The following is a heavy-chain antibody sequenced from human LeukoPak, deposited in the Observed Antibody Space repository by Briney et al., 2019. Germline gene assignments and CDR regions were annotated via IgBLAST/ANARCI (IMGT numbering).Heavy chain of an antibody. CDR2: IYTSGST. CDR3: ARARTTVVTPRDYFDY. CDR1: GGSISSYY. V-gene: IGHV4-4*07. J-gene: IGHJ4*02. D-gene: IGHD4-23*01. Sequence: PSETLSLTCTVSGGSISSYYWSWIRQPAGKGLEWIGRIYTSGSTNYNPSLKSRVTMSVDTSKNQFSLKLSSVTAADTAVYYCARARTTVVTPRDYFDYWGQGTLVTVSS.